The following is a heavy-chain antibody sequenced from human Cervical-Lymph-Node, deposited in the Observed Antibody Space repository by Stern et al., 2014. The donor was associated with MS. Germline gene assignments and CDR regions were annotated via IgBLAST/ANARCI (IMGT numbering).Heavy chain of an antibody. CDR1: GGSISTDGYY. CDR3: ARDDRGSSWYRFDF. D-gene: IGHD6-13*01. V-gene: IGHV4-31*03. Sequence: QVQLQESGPGVAKPSQTLSLTCTVSGGSISTDGYYWTWIRQHPGKGLEWIGYIYYSGSTYYNTSLKSRVTLSLDTSKNQFSLNLSSVTAADTAIYYCARDDRGSSWYRFDFWGQGTLVTVSS. J-gene: IGHJ4*02. CDR2: IYYSGST.